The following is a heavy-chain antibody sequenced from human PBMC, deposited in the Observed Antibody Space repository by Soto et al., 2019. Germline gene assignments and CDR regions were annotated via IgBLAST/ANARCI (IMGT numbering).Heavy chain of an antibody. J-gene: IGHJ4*02. CDR3: ANERGYLTPFDY. V-gene: IGHV3-23*01. CDR1: GFTFSSYA. CDR2: ISGSGGST. Sequence: EVQLLESGGGLVQPGGSLRLSCAASGFTFSSYAMSWVRQAPGKGLEWVSAISGSGGSTYYAGSVKGRFTISSDNSKNTLYLEMISLRAEDTAEYYCANERGYLTPFDYWGQGTLVTVSS. D-gene: IGHD3-22*01.